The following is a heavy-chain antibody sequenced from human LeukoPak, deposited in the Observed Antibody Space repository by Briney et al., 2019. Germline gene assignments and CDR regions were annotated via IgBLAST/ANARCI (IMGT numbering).Heavy chain of an antibody. Sequence: SETLSLTCTVSGGSISSYYWSWIRQPPGKGLEWIGYIYYSGGTNYNPSLKSRVTISVDTSKNQFSLKLSSVTAADTAVYYCARELRWREHYYYMDVWGKGTTVTVSS. CDR3: ARELRWREHYYYMDV. J-gene: IGHJ6*03. V-gene: IGHV4-59*01. D-gene: IGHD4-23*01. CDR2: IYYSGGT. CDR1: GGSISSYY.